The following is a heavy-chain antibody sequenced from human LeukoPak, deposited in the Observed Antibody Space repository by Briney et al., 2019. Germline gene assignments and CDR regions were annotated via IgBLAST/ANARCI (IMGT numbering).Heavy chain of an antibody. CDR2: INHSGST. CDR3: ARLNTVTTGKKFDY. D-gene: IGHD4-17*01. J-gene: IGHJ4*02. CDR1: GGSFSGYY. V-gene: IGHV4-34*01. Sequence: SETLSLTCAVYGGSFSGYYWSWIRQPPGKGPEWIGEINHSGSTNYKPSLKSRVTISVDTSKNQFSLKLSSVTAADTAVYYCARLNTVTTGKKFDYWGQGTLVTVSS.